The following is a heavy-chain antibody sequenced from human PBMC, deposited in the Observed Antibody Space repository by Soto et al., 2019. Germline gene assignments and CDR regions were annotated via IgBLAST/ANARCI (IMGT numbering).Heavy chain of an antibody. CDR2: IKPKSEGETA. D-gene: IGHD6-13*01. CDR3: ATSPSSRGPN. Sequence: EMQLVQSGGGLVKPGGSLRLSCVASRFNFSAAWLNWIRQAPGKGLEWVGRIKPKSEGETADYTAPVRGRFTISRDDSQNTLHLQMDSLKTEATAVYSCATSPSSRGPNWGQGALVTVSS. J-gene: IGHJ4*02. CDR1: RFNFSAAW. V-gene: IGHV3-15*07.